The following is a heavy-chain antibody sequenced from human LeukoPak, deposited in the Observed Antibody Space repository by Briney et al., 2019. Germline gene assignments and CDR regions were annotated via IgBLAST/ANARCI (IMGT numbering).Heavy chain of an antibody. J-gene: IGHJ3*01. CDR2: IYYSGST. V-gene: IGHV4-59*01. CDR1: GGSISSYY. D-gene: IGHD5-12*01. Sequence: SETLSLTCIVSGGSISSYYWSWIRQPPGKGLEWVGYIYYSGSTNCNPSLKSRVTISVDTSKNQFSLKLSSVTAADTAVYYCARSRGYSGYAYDAFDLWGQGTMVTVSS. CDR3: ARSRGYSGYAYDAFDL.